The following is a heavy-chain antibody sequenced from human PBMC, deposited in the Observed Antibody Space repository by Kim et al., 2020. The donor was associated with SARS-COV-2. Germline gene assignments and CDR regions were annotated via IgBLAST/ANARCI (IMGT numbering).Heavy chain of an antibody. D-gene: IGHD3-22*01. V-gene: IGHV1-2*06. CDR2: INPNSGAA. Sequence: ASVKVSCKASGYTFNAYFIHWVRQAPGQGLEWMGRINPNSGAADYAHKFQGRVTMTRDTYISTMYMEMSGLRSDDTAIYYCAREDSSPDSAYYYYYYGLDVWGQGTTVTVSS. CDR3: AREDSSPDSAYYYYYYGLDV. CDR1: GYTFNAYF. J-gene: IGHJ6*02.